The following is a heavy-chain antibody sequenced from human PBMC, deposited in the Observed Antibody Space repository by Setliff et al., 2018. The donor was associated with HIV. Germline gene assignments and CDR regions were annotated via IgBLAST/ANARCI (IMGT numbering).Heavy chain of an antibody. V-gene: IGHV1-69*05. CDR2: IIPAFGTA. D-gene: IGHD5-12*01. J-gene: IGHJ4*02. CDR1: GDTLSIHP. Sequence: SVKVSCKASGDTLSIHPISWVRQAPGRGLDWMGGIIPAFGTANYAQKFQGRVTITTDESTTTVFMELTGLRSEDTAVYYCATVIEMATIASFDYWGQGTLVTVSS. CDR3: ATVIEMATIASFDY.